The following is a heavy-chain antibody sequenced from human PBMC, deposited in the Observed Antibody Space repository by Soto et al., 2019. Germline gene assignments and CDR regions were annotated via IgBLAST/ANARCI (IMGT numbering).Heavy chain of an antibody. CDR2: IYYSGST. J-gene: IGHJ4*02. CDR1: GGSISSYY. CDR3: ARAQWPALLRD. D-gene: IGHD6-19*01. Sequence: QVQLQESGPGLVKPSETLSLTCTVSGGSISSYYWNWIRQPPGKGLEWIGYIYYSGSTNYNPSLTSRVTISVDTSKNQFSLKLTSVTAADTAVYYCARAQWPALLRDWGQGTLVTVSS. V-gene: IGHV4-59*01.